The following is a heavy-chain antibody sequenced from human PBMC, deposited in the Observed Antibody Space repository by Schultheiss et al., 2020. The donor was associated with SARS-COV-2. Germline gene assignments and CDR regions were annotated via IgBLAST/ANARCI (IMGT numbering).Heavy chain of an antibody. V-gene: IGHV1-18*01. CDR3: ARGNGIAARVLYYYYYGMDV. J-gene: IGHJ6*02. Sequence: ASVKVSCKASGGTFSSYGISWVRQAPGQGLEWMGWISAYNGNTNYAQKLQGRVTITADKSTSTAYMELSSLRSEDTAVYYCARGNGIAARVLYYYYYGMDVWGQGTTVTVSS. CDR2: ISAYNGNT. D-gene: IGHD6-6*01. CDR1: GGTFSSYG.